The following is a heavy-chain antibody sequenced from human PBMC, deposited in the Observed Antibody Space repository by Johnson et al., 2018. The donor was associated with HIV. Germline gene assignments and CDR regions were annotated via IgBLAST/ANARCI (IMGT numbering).Heavy chain of an antibody. CDR3: TTRTWSDAFDI. V-gene: IGHV3-66*02. J-gene: IGHJ3*02. D-gene: IGHD1-1*01. Sequence: VQLVESGGGLVQPGGSLRLSCAASGFTFSSYWMSWVRQAPGKGLEWVSVIYSGGSTYYADSVKGRFTISRDNSRNTLYLQMNSLRVEDTAVYFCTTRTWSDAFDIWGRGTMVTVSS. CDR1: GFTFSSYW. CDR2: IYSGGST.